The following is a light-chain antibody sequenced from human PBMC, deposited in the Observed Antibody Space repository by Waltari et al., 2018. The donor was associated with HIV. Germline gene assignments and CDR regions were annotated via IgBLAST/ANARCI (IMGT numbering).Light chain of an antibody. V-gene: IGKV3-20*01. CDR1: QSVPANY. Sequence: EIVLTQSPGTLSLSPGERVTLSCRASQSVPANYVAWYQQKPAQAPRLLIYAASSRATGIHDRCSGGGSGTDFTRTINSLEPEDFAVYFCQQYSSSLFTFGPGTKGDLK. CDR2: AAS. J-gene: IGKJ3*01. CDR3: QQYSSSLFT.